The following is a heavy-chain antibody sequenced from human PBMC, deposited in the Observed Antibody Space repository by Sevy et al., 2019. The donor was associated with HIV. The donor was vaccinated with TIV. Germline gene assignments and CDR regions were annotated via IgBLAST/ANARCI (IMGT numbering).Heavy chain of an antibody. CDR2: VTPNSGAT. V-gene: IGHV1-2*06. D-gene: IGHD6-19*01. CDR3: AGQSLGWYNWFDP. CDR1: GYNFY. J-gene: IGHJ5*02. Sequence: ASVKVSCKASGYNFYIHWVRQAPGQGLEWMGRVTPNSGATTYAQRFEGRVAMTMDTSISTAYMELSGLKSDDTAIYYCAGQSLGWYNWFDPWGQGTLVTVSS.